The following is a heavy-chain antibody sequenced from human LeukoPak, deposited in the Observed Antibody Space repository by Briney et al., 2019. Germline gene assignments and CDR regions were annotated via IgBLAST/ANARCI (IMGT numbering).Heavy chain of an antibody. Sequence: ASVKVSCKASGYTFTSYGISWVRQAPGQGLEWMGWISAYNGSTNYAQKLQGRVTMTTDTSTSTAYMELRSLRSDDTAVYYCARDGGKWLRPGMIDYWGQGTLVTVSS. CDR3: ARDGGKWLRPGMIDY. D-gene: IGHD5-12*01. CDR2: ISAYNGST. V-gene: IGHV1-18*04. J-gene: IGHJ4*02. CDR1: GYTFTSYG.